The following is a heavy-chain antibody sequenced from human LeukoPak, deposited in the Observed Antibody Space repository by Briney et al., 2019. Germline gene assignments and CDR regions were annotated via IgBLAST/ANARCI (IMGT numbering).Heavy chain of an antibody. D-gene: IGHD3-3*01. V-gene: IGHV3-15*01. CDR1: GFSSSRAW. CDR2: IKTKTEGETR. CDR3: TTGISISGVVVDP. J-gene: IGHJ5*02. Sequence: GGSLRLSCVASGFSSSRAWMSWVRQAPGKGLEWVGHIKTKTEGETRGYAAPVKGRFIISRNDSKNTLYLQMDSLKTEDTAVYYCTTGISISGVVVDPWGQGTLVTVSS.